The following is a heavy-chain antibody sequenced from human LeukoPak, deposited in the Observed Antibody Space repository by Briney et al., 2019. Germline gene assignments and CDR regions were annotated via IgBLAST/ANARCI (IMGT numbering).Heavy chain of an antibody. CDR2: INPNSGGT. V-gene: IGHV1-2*02. CDR1: GYTFTGYY. D-gene: IGHD3-10*01. J-gene: IGHJ4*02. CDR3: ARDLPGAPVTTMVRGVIITRDY. Sequence: ASVKVSCKASGYTFTGYYMHWVRQAPGQGLEWMGWINPNSGGTNYAQKFQGRVTMTRDTSISTAYMELSRLRSDDTAVYYCARDLPGAPVTTMVRGVIITRDYWGQGTLVTVSS.